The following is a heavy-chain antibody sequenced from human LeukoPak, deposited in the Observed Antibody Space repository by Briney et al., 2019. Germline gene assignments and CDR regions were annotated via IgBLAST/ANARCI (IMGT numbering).Heavy chain of an antibody. CDR1: GFTVSSNY. Sequence: PGGSLRLSSAASGFTVSSNYMSWDRQAPGKGLEWDSVIYSGGSTYYENCVKAGFTISRDNSKNYLYLQMNSMRPEDTAVYYCAAWVVVTSTGWFDPWGQGTLVTVSS. V-gene: IGHV3-53*05. J-gene: IGHJ5*02. CDR3: AAWVVVTSTGWFDP. CDR2: IYSGGST. D-gene: IGHD2-2*01.